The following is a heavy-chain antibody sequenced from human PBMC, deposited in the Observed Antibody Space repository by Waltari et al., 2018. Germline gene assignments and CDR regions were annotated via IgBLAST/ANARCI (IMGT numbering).Heavy chain of an antibody. Sequence: QLQLQESGPGLVKPSETLSLTCTVPGGSISSSSYYWGWIRPPPGKGLEWIGSIYYSGSTYYNPSLKSRVTISVDTSKNQFSLKLSSVTAADTAVYYCATREDYGGNLRYFDYWGQGTLVTVSS. CDR2: IYYSGST. CDR1: GGSISSSSYY. V-gene: IGHV4-39*01. J-gene: IGHJ4*02. D-gene: IGHD4-17*01. CDR3: ATREDYGGNLRYFDY.